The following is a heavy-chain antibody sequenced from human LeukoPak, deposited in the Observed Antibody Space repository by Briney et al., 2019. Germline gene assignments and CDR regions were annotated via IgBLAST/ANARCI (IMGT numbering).Heavy chain of an antibody. D-gene: IGHD4-11*01. CDR2: IYPGDSDT. J-gene: IGHJ5*02. V-gene: IGHV5-51*01. Sequence: GESLKISCKGSGCSFTSYWIGWVRQMPGKGLEWMGIIYPGDSDTRYSPSFQGQVTISADKSISTAYLQWSSLKASDTAMYYCATLYSIYPNWFDPWGQGTLVTVSS. CDR3: ATLYSIYPNWFDP. CDR1: GCSFTSYW.